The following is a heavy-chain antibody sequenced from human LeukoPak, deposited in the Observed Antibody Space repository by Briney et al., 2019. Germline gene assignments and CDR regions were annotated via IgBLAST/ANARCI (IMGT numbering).Heavy chain of an antibody. J-gene: IGHJ6*03. CDR1: GFTFNNYG. Sequence: GGSLRLSCAASGFTFNNYGMHWVRQAPGKGLEWVAFIRSDGSNEYYADSVKGRFTISRDNSKNTLYMQMNSLKAEDTAVYYCAKTYYYDSSGSGAYYYMDVWGKGTTVTISS. V-gene: IGHV3-30*02. D-gene: IGHD3-22*01. CDR2: IRSDGSNE. CDR3: AKTYYYDSSGSGAYYYMDV.